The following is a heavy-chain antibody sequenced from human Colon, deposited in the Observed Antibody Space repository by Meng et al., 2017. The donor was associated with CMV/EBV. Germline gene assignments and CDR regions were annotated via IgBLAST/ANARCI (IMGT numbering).Heavy chain of an antibody. V-gene: IGHV3-7*01. CDR1: GFTFSSYW. CDR3: ARGLYDFWSGYYFDY. D-gene: IGHD3-3*01. Sequence: GGSLRLTCAASGFTFSSYWMSWVRQAPGKGLEWVANIKQDGSEKYYVDSVKGRFTISRDNAKNSLYLQMNSLRAEDTAVYYCARGLYDFWSGYYFDYWGQGTLVTVSS. J-gene: IGHJ4*02. CDR2: IKQDGSEK.